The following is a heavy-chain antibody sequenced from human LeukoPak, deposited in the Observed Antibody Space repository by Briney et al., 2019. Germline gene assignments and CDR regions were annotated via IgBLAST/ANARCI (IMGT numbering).Heavy chain of an antibody. CDR3: ARATKDYYGSGDFDY. CDR2: ISAYNGST. Sequence: ASVKVSCKASGYTFTSYGISWVRQAPGQGLEWMGWISAYNGSTNYAQKLQGRVAMTTDTSTSTAYMELRSLRSDDTAVYYCARATKDYYGSGDFDYWGQGTLVTVSS. D-gene: IGHD3-10*01. J-gene: IGHJ4*02. CDR1: GYTFTSYG. V-gene: IGHV1-18*01.